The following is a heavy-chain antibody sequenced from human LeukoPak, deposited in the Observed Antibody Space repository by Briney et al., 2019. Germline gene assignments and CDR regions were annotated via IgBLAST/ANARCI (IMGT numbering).Heavy chain of an antibody. V-gene: IGHV4-39*01. Sequence: SQTLSLTCTVSIGPISSSSYYWGWIRQPPGKRLEWLGGIYYSGSTYYNPSLKSRVTISVDTSKNQFSLKLSSVTAADTAVYYCARLQPDYDYVWGSYRIETNYWYFDLWGRGTLVTVSS. CDR2: IYYSGST. CDR1: IGPISSSSYY. J-gene: IGHJ2*01. D-gene: IGHD3-16*02. CDR3: ARLQPDYDYVWGSYRIETNYWYFDL.